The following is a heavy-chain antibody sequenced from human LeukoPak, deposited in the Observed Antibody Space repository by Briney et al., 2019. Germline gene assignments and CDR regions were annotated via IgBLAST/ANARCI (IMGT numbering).Heavy chain of an antibody. CDR2: ISSNSDDI. D-gene: IGHD1-26*01. CDR3: ASPVGATTVRAFDI. J-gene: IGHJ3*02. CDR1: GFNFDEYA. V-gene: IGHV3-9*01. Sequence: GGSLRLSCVGSGFNFDEYAMHWVRQPPGKGLEWVSGISSNSDDIGYADSVKGRFTISRDSAKKSLYLQMNSLKTEDTAVYYCASPVGATTVRAFDIWGQGTMVTVSS.